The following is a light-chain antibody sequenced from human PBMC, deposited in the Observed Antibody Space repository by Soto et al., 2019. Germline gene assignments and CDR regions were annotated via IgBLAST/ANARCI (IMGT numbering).Light chain of an antibody. Sequence: EIVLTQSPGILSLSPWERATLSCRASQSVSNDFLAWYQQKPGQAPRLLIYGASTTATDVPDRFSGSGSGADFTLTISRLEPEDFAVHYCQQYGSSPPRTFGQGTKVAIK. CDR1: QSVSNDF. J-gene: IGKJ1*01. V-gene: IGKV3-20*01. CDR2: GAS. CDR3: QQYGSSPPRT.